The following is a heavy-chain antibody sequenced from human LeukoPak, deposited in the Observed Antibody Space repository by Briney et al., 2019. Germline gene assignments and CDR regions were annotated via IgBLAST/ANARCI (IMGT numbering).Heavy chain of an antibody. D-gene: IGHD3-22*01. CDR1: GYSISSGYY. J-gene: IGHJ4*02. Sequence: SETLSLTCNVSGYSISSGYYWIWIRQPPGKGLQWIATIHHSGVTYYNPSLKSRVTMSVDTSKNQFSLKLASVTAASTAVYYCARYTANTAGYSFDFWGQGALVTVSS. CDR2: IHHSGVT. CDR3: ARYTANTAGYSFDF. V-gene: IGHV4-38-2*02.